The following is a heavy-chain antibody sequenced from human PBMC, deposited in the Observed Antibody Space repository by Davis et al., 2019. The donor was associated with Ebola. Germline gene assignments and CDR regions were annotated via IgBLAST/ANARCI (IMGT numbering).Heavy chain of an antibody. J-gene: IGHJ6*03. Sequence: PGGSLRLSCAASGFTFSSYAMHWVRQAPGKGLEWVAVISYDGSNKYYADSVKGRFTISRDNAKSSLYLQMNSLRAEDTALYYWARAYGSGSYSYMDVWGKGTTVTVSS. D-gene: IGHD3-10*01. V-gene: IGHV3-30-3*01. CDR2: ISYDGSNK. CDR3: ARAYGSGSYSYMDV. CDR1: GFTFSSYA.